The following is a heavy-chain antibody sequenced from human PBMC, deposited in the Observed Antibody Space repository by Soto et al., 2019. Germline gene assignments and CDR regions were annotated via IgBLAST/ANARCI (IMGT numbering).Heavy chain of an antibody. CDR2: FDPEDGET. CDR3: ATDGGNIVVVTATLPVFAFDI. J-gene: IGHJ3*02. D-gene: IGHD2-21*02. Sequence: APVKVSCKVSGYTLTELSMHWVRQAPGKGLEWMGGFDPEDGETIYAQKFQGRVTMTEDTSTDTAYMELSSLRSEDTAVYYCATDGGNIVVVTATLPVFAFDIWGQGTMVTVSS. V-gene: IGHV1-24*01. CDR1: GYTLTELS.